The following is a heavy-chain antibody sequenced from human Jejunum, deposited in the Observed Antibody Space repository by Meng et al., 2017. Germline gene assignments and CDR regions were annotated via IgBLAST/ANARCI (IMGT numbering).Heavy chain of an antibody. Sequence: LSLTCAASGFTFSSYWMHWVRQVPGKGLVWVSRIDNDGTNTIYADSVKGRFTTSRDNAKNVLYLQMNSLRAEDTAVYYCARDRPHNWFDPWGQGTLVTVSS. CDR3: ARDRPHNWFDP. CDR1: GFTFSSYW. CDR2: IDNDGTNT. J-gene: IGHJ5*02. V-gene: IGHV3-74*01.